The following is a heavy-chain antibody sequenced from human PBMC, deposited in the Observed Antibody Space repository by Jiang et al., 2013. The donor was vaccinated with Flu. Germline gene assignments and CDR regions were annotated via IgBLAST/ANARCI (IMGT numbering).Heavy chain of an antibody. D-gene: IGHD3-10*01. J-gene: IGHJ5*02. Sequence: SSSYVLGLESASPTEGAWSGLGVSIIWEHLLQPSLKSRVTISVDTSKNQFSLKLSSVTAADTAVYYCARLTPQEERWFGEYLNWLDPWGQGTLVTVSS. V-gene: IGHV4-39*01. CDR3: ARLTPQEERWFGEYLNWLDP. CDR2: SIIWEH. CDR1: SSSYV.